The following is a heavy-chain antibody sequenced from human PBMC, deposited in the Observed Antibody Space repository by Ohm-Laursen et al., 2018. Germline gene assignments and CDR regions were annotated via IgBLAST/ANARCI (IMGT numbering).Heavy chain of an antibody. CDR2: ITWNSGTI. Sequence: SLRLSCTAFGFTFDDYAMHWVRQAPGKGLEWVSGITWNSGTITYADSVKGRFTISRDNAKNSLYLQMNSLRAEDTALYYCAKMVGAWDFFDYWGQGTLVTVSS. J-gene: IGHJ4*02. V-gene: IGHV3-9*01. CDR1: GFTFDDYA. D-gene: IGHD1-26*01. CDR3: AKMVGAWDFFDY.